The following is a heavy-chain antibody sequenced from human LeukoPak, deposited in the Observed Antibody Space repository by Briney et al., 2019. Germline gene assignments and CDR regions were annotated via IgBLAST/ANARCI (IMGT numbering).Heavy chain of an antibody. CDR3: AKAVVRDYYYGMAV. Sequence: PGGSLRLSCAASGFTFSSYAMSWVRQGPGKGLEWVSAISGSGGSTYYADSVKGRFTISRDNSKNTLYLQMNSLRAEDTAVYYCAKAVVRDYYYGMAVWGKGTTVTVSS. V-gene: IGHV3-23*01. CDR2: ISGSGGST. J-gene: IGHJ6*04. CDR1: GFTFSSYA. D-gene: IGHD3-10*01.